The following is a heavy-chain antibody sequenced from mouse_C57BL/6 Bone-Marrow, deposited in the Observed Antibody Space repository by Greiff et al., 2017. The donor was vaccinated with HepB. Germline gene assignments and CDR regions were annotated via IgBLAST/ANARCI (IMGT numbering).Heavy chain of an antibody. CDR1: GFNIKDYY. CDR3: TRRGLLRCLFYY. D-gene: IGHD1-1*01. CDR2: IDPEDGDT. J-gene: IGHJ2*03. V-gene: IGHV14-1*01. Sequence: EVQLQQSGAELVRPGASVKLSCTASGFNIKDYYMHWVKQRPEQGLEWIGRIDPEDGDTDYAQKFQGKATMTADTSSNTAYLQLSSLTSEDTAVYYCTRRGLLRCLFYYWGRGTGLTVSA.